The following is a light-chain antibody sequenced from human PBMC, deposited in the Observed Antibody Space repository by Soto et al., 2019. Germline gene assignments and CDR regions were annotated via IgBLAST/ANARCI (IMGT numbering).Light chain of an antibody. CDR3: QQSYNTTWT. CDR1: QVISTY. J-gene: IGKJ1*01. CDR2: AAS. V-gene: IGKV1-39*01. Sequence: DIQITQSPSSLSSSVGDRVTITCLASQVISTYLNWYQQKPGKAPKLLIYAASSLQSGVPSRFSGSGSETDFTLTISSLQPEDFATYSCQQSYNTTWTFGQGTKVDIK.